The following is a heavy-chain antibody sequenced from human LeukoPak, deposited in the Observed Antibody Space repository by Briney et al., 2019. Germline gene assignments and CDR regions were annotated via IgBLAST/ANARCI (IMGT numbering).Heavy chain of an antibody. J-gene: IGHJ3*02. CDR2: IYHSGST. D-gene: IGHD2-15*01. Sequence: SETLSLTCAVSGGSISSGGYSWSWIRQPPGTGLEWIGYIYHSGSTYYNPSLKSRVTISVDRSKNQFSLKLSSVTAADTAVYYCARDRGYCSGGSCYPDAFDIWGQGTMVTVSS. CDR1: GGSISSGGYS. V-gene: IGHV4-30-2*01. CDR3: ARDRGYCSGGSCYPDAFDI.